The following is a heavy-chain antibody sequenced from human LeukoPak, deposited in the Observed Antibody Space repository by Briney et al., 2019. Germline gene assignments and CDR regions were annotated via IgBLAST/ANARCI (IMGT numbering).Heavy chain of an antibody. CDR2: IRNDASNK. Sequence: PGGSLRLSCAASGFTFNDYGMHWFRQAPGKGLEWVAFIRNDASNKYYADSVKCRFTISRDNSKNTLYVQMNSLRAEETAVYYCAKGSYESNDTPRDALDIWGQGTMVTVSS. V-gene: IGHV3-30*02. CDR3: AKGSYESNDTPRDALDI. CDR1: GFTFNDYG. J-gene: IGHJ3*02. D-gene: IGHD1-26*01.